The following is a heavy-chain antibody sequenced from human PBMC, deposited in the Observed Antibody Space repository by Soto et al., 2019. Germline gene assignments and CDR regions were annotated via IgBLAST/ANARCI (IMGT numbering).Heavy chain of an antibody. V-gene: IGHV1-18*01. CDR3: ARDRVVVPGWFDP. CDR2: ISAYNGNT. CDR1: GYTFGSYG. J-gene: IGHJ5*02. Sequence: QVQLVQSGAEVKKPGASVKVSCKASGYTFGSYGMTWVRQAPGQGLEWMVWISAYNGNTDYAQKFQGRVTLTTDTSTDTAYMELRSLRSDDTAVYYCARDRVVVPGWFDPWGQGTLVTVSS. D-gene: IGHD3-3*01.